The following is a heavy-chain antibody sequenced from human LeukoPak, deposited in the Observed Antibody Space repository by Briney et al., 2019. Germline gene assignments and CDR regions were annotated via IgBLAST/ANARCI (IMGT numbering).Heavy chain of an antibody. D-gene: IGHD3-22*01. CDR2: ISGSGDST. CDR3: AKDLDSIGHTPFQH. Sequence: PGRSLRLSCAASGFTFSSYAMHWVRQAPGKGLEWVSAISGSGDSTFYAGSVKGRFTISRDNSKNTLYLQMNSLRAEDTAVYFCAKDLDSIGHTPFQHWGQGTLVTVSS. CDR1: GFTFSSYA. J-gene: IGHJ1*01. V-gene: IGHV3-23*01.